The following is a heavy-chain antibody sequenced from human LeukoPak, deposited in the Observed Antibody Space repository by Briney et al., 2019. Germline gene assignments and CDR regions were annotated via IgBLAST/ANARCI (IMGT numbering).Heavy chain of an antibody. D-gene: IGHD6-19*01. V-gene: IGHV1-46*01. CDR3: AKDMGLLGIAVAGTVFDY. CDR2: INPSGGST. CDR1: GYTFTSYY. J-gene: IGHJ4*02. Sequence: GASVKVSCKASGYTFTSYYMHWVRQAPGQGLEWMGIINPSGGSTSYAQKFQGRVTMTRDMSTSTVYMELSSLRAEDTAVYYCAKDMGLLGIAVAGTVFDYWGQGTLVTVSS.